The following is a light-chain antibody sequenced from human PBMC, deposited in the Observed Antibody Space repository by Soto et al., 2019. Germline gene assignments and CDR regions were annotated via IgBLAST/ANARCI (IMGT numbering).Light chain of an antibody. CDR1: NIGSKS. CDR3: LVWDSSSDWV. CDR2: YDS. Sequence: SYELTQPPSVSVAPGKTARITCGGNNIGSKSVHWYQQKPGQAPVLVIYYDSDRPSGIPERFSGSNSGNTATLTISRVEAGDEADYYCLVWDSSSDWVFGGGTKLTVL. V-gene: IGLV3-21*04. J-gene: IGLJ3*02.